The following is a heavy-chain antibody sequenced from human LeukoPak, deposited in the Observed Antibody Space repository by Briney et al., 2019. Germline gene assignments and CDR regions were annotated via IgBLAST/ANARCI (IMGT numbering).Heavy chain of an antibody. V-gene: IGHV3-30*04. CDR2: ISYDGSNK. Sequence: PGGSLRLSCAASGFTFSSYAMHWVRQAPGKGLEWVAVISYDGSNKYYADSVKGRFTISRDNSKNTLYLRMNSLRAEDTAVYYCAKSQWELHPFDYWGQGTLVTVSS. CDR3: AKSQWELHPFDY. CDR1: GFTFSSYA. J-gene: IGHJ4*02. D-gene: IGHD1-26*01.